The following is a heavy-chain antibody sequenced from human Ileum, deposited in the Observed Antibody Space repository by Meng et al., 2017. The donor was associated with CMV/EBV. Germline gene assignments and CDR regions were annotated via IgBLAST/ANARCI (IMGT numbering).Heavy chain of an antibody. D-gene: IGHD3-22*01. CDR2: IYYSGST. CDR1: GGSSTSGTYY. J-gene: IGHJ4*02. CDR3: ARDSATMMVRYIDY. Sequence: SGGSSTSGTYYWSWIRQHPGKGLEWIGYIYYSGSTYCNPSLKSRVTISVDTSNNQFSLKLSSVTAADTAVYYCARDSATMMVRYIDYWGQGTLVTVSS. V-gene: IGHV4-31*02.